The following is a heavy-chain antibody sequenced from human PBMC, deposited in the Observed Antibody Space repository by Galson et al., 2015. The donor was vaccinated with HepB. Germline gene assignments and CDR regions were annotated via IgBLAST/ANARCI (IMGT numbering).Heavy chain of an antibody. Sequence: SVKVSCKASGYTFINYGISWVRQAPGQGLEWMGWISVYNANTYYAQKFQDGVTMTTDTSTSTAYMELRSLRSDDTAVYYCARQSGQFAPYYYYGMDVWGQGTTVTVSS. J-gene: IGHJ6*02. V-gene: IGHV1-18*01. CDR1: GYTFINYG. CDR3: ARQSGQFAPYYYYGMDV. CDR2: ISVYNANT. D-gene: IGHD1-26*01.